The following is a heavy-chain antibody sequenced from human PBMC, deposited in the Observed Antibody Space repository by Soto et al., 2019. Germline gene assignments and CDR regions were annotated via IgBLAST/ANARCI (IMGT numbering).Heavy chain of an antibody. CDR3: ARQMVPKIPYYYYYGMDV. CDR1: GGTFSSYA. CDR2: IIPIFGTA. J-gene: IGHJ6*02. D-gene: IGHD2-8*01. Sequence: SVKVSCKASGGTFSSYAISWVRQAPGQGLEWMGGIIPIFGTANYAQKFQGRVTITADESTSTAYMELSSLRSEDTAVYYCARQMVPKIPYYYYYGMDVWGQGTTVTVSS. V-gene: IGHV1-69*13.